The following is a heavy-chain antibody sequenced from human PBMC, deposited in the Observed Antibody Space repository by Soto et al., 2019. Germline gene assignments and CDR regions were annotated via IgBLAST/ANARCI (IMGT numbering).Heavy chain of an antibody. V-gene: IGHV4-39*01. CDR3: ARGEPYYYDSSGYYFSVEDY. J-gene: IGHJ4*02. Sequence: TSETLSLTCTVSGGSISSSSYYWGWIRQPPGKGLEWIGSIYYSGSTYYNPSLKSRVTISVDTSKNQFSLKLSSVTAADTAVYYCARGEPYYYDSSGYYFSVEDYWGQGTLVTVSS. CDR1: GGSISSSSYY. D-gene: IGHD3-22*01. CDR2: IYYSGST.